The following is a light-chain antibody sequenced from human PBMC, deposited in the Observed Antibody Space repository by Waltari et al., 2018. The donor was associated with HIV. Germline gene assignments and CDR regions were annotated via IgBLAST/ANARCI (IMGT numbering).Light chain of an antibody. CDR3: SSYASSSTPYV. CDR1: SSDVGGYNY. CDR2: EVS. Sequence: QSALTQPASVSGSPGQSITISCPGTSSDVGGYNYVSSYQQHPGKAPKLMIYEVSNRPSGVSNRFSGSKSGNTASLTISGLQAEDEADYYCSSYASSSTPYVFGTGTKVTVL. J-gene: IGLJ1*01. V-gene: IGLV2-14*01.